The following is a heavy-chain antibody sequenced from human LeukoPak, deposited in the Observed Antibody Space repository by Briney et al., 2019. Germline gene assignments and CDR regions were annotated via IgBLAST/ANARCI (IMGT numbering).Heavy chain of an antibody. CDR3: ASEAAGYINY. CDR1: GFTFSSFW. J-gene: IGHJ4*02. V-gene: IGHV3-7*04. D-gene: IGHD6-13*01. Sequence: PGGSPRLSCAVSGFTFSSFWMTWVRQAPGKGPEWVASIKEDGSAKYYVDSVKGRFTISRDNAKSSLYLQLNSLRAEDTAVYYCASEAAGYINYWGQGTPVTVSS. CDR2: IKEDGSAK.